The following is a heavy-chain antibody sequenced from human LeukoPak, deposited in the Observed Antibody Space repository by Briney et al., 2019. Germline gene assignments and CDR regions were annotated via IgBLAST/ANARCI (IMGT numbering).Heavy chain of an antibody. CDR2: INPHSGDT. J-gene: IGHJ6*03. V-gene: IGHV1-2*02. D-gene: IGHD2-15*01. CDR3: ARLGSGGPYYYYYYMDV. CDR1: GYTFTNHY. Sequence: ASVKVSCKASGYTFTNHYMHWVRQARGQGLEWMGWINPHSGDTNYAQKFQGRVIMTRDTSISTAYMELSSLRSDDTAMYYCARLGSGGPYYYYYYMDVWGKGTTVTVSS.